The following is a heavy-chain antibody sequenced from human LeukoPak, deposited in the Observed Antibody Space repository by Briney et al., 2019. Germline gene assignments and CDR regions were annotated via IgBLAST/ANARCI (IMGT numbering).Heavy chain of an antibody. CDR2: IDPSDSYT. D-gene: IGHD3-22*01. J-gene: IGHJ4*02. Sequence: GRIDPSDSYTNYSPSFQGHVTISADKSISTAYLQWSSLKASDTAMYYCARHGAYYYDSSGYPFDYWGQGTLVTVSS. CDR3: ARHGAYYYDSSGYPFDY. V-gene: IGHV5-10-1*01.